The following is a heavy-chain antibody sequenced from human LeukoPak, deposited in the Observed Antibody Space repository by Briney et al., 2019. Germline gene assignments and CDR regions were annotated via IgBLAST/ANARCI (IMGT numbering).Heavy chain of an antibody. Sequence: GGSLRLSCAASGSTFSSYSMNWVRQAPGKGLEWVSYISSSSSTIYYAGSVKARFTIPRDNAKNSLYLQRNSLRAEDTAVYYCARGGSSGFGCWGQGTLVTVSS. D-gene: IGHD6-19*01. CDR1: GSTFSSYS. J-gene: IGHJ4*02. CDR2: ISSSSSTI. CDR3: ARGGSSGFGC. V-gene: IGHV3-48*04.